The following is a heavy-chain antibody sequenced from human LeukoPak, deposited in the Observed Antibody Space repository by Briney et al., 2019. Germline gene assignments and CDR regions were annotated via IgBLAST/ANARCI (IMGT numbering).Heavy chain of an antibody. CDR2: IRDKANGYTT. D-gene: IGHD2-2*01. CDR3: ARGASSSSPAYYHGLDV. V-gene: IGHV3-72*01. Sequence: GGSLRLSCVASGFTFRDHYMDWVRQSPGRGLEWVGRIRDKANGYTTEYAASVKGRYTVSRDDSKSSVYLQMNSLNTEDTAVYYCARGASSSSPAYYHGLDVWGQGTTVTVSS. CDR1: GFTFRDHY. J-gene: IGHJ6*02.